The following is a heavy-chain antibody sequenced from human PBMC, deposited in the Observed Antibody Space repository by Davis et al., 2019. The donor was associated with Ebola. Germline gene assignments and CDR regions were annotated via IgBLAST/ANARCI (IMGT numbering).Heavy chain of an antibody. J-gene: IGHJ4*02. D-gene: IGHD5-12*01. V-gene: IGHV3-11*01. CDR3: VGGYDRETVDY. Sequence: PGGSLRLSCAASGFTFSDYYMSWIRQAPGKGLEWVSYITSSGSTIYYADSVKGRFTISRDNAKHSLYLQMTSLRAEDTAVYYCVGGYDRETVDYWGQGTLVTVSS. CDR1: GFTFSDYY. CDR2: ITSSGSTI.